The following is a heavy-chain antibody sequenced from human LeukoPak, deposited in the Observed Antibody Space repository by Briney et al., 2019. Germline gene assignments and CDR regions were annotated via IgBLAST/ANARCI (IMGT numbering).Heavy chain of an antibody. CDR1: GDSVSTNSAA. J-gene: IGHJ4*02. CDR2: TYYRSQWYN. D-gene: IGHD3-10*01. V-gene: IGHV6-1*01. Sequence: SQTLSLTCAIFGDSVSTNSAAWNWIRQSPSRGLEWLGRTYYRSQWYNDYAVSVKSRITINPDTSKNQFSLQLNSVTPDDTAVYYCAREVAIIRGIRNHFDYWGQGTLVTVSS. CDR3: AREVAIIRGIRNHFDY.